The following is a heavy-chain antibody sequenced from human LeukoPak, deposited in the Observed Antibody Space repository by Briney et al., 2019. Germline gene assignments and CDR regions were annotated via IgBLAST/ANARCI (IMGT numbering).Heavy chain of an antibody. D-gene: IGHD1-26*01. J-gene: IGHJ4*02. CDR3: AREGQVVGRTMSDY. V-gene: IGHV4-38-2*02. CDR2: IYHTGST. CDR1: GGSISSYY. Sequence: SETLSLTCTVSGGSISSYYWGWIRQPPGKGLEWIGSIYHTGSTYYNLSLKSRVTISVDTSNNQFSLKLSSVTAADTAVYCAREGQVVGRTMSDYWGQGTLVTVSS.